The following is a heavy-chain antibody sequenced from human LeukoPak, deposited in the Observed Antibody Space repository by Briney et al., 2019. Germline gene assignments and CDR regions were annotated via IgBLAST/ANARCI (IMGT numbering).Heavy chain of an antibody. CDR1: GFTFSSYA. Sequence: PGGSLRLSCAASGFTFSSYAMSWVRQAPGKGLEWVSAISGSGGSTYYADSVKGRFTISRDNSKNTLYLQMNSLRAKDTAVYYCAKDRHSSSWYGYYFDYWGQGTLVTVSS. CDR3: AKDRHSSSWYGYYFDY. D-gene: IGHD6-13*01. J-gene: IGHJ4*02. CDR2: ISGSGGST. V-gene: IGHV3-23*01.